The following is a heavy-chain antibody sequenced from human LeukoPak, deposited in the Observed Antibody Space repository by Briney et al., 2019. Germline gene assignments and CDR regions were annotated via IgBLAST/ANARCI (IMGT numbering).Heavy chain of an antibody. J-gene: IGHJ4*02. CDR1: GGSFSGYY. D-gene: IGHD3-22*01. V-gene: IGHV4-59*10. Sequence: SETLSLTCAVYGGSFSGYYWSWIRQPAGKGLEWIGRIYTSGSTNYNPSLKSRVTISVDTSKNQFSLKLSSVTAADTAVYYCARADSSGYYYTLDYWGQGTLVPVSS. CDR2: IYTSGST. CDR3: ARADSSGYYYTLDY.